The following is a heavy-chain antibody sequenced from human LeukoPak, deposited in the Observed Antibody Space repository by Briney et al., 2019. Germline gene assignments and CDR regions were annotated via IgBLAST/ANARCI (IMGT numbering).Heavy chain of an antibody. CDR1: GFTFSSYA. Sequence: GGSLSLSCAASGFTFSSYAMSWVRQAPGKGLEWVSAISGSGGSTYYADSVKGRFTISRDNSKNTLYLQMNSLRAEDTAVYYCAKQTITIFGVVITTGEFDYWGQGTLVTVSS. J-gene: IGHJ4*02. CDR3: AKQTITIFGVVITTGEFDY. CDR2: ISGSGGST. V-gene: IGHV3-23*01. D-gene: IGHD3-3*01.